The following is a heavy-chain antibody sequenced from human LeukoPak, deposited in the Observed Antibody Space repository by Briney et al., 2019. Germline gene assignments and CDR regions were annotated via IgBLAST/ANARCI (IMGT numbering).Heavy chain of an antibody. J-gene: IGHJ3*02. CDR1: GFTFSVHG. V-gene: IGHV3-21*01. CDR2: ISSSSSYI. CDR3: AKESADAFDI. Sequence: GRSLRLSCAASGFTFSVHGLTWVRQAPDKGLEWVSSISSSSSYIYYADSVKGRFTISRDNAKNSLYLQMNSLRAEDTAVYYCAKESADAFDIWGQGTMVTVSS.